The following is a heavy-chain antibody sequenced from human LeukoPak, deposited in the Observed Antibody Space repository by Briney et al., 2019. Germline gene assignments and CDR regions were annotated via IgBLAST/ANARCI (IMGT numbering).Heavy chain of an antibody. J-gene: IGHJ4*02. CDR2: ISSSSTTI. Sequence: GGSLRLSCKASGFTFSTSSINWVRQAPGKGLEWVSYISSSSTTIYYADSVRGRFTISRDNAKNSLYLQMDSLRADDTAVYYCARDLGRRFTSDWFIDFWGQGTLVTVSS. CDR1: GFTFSTSS. V-gene: IGHV3-48*01. D-gene: IGHD6-19*01. CDR3: ARDLGRRFTSDWFIDF.